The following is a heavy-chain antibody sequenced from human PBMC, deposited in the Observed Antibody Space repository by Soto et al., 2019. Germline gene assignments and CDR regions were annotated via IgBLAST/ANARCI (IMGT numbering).Heavy chain of an antibody. J-gene: IGHJ4*02. CDR1: GGSFSGYY. CDR2: INHSGST. D-gene: IGHD2-2*01. V-gene: IGHV4-34*01. Sequence: LETRSLACGVEGGSFSGYYWSWIRQPPGKGLEWIGEINHSGSTNYNPSLKSRVTISVDTSKNQFSLKLSSVTAADTAVYYCARGVCSSTSCYEIWYPYYFDYWGQGTLVTVSS. CDR3: ARGVCSSTSCYEIWYPYYFDY.